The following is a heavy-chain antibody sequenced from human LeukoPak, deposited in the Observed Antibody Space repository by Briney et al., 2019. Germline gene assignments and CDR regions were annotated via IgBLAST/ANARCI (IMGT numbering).Heavy chain of an antibody. CDR2: ISPNNGDT. J-gene: IGHJ4*02. CDR1: GYTFTGYY. D-gene: IGHD3-10*01. V-gene: IGHV1-2*02. CDR3: VRIGEDH. Sequence: ASVRVSCKASGYTFTGYYIHWARQAPGQGLEWMGWISPNNGDTNYAQKFQARVTMTRDTSISTAYMELNRLTYDDTAVYYCVRIGEDHWGQGALVTVSS.